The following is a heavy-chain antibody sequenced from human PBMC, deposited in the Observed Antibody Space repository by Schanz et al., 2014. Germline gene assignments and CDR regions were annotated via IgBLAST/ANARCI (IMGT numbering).Heavy chain of an antibody. J-gene: IGHJ5*02. V-gene: IGHV1-46*02. D-gene: IGHD2-15*01. Sequence: QVQLVQSGTQVKKPGASVKISCGTFGKRYFIHWVRQAPGQGLEWMGMIDPRGASTTYAQKFQGRLSLTGDMSTSTLYVERRSLTSEDTAVHYCARGRGCTGGSCYSWFDLWGQGTLVTVAS. CDR1: GKRYF. CDR2: IDPRGAST. CDR3: ARGRGCTGGSCYSWFDL.